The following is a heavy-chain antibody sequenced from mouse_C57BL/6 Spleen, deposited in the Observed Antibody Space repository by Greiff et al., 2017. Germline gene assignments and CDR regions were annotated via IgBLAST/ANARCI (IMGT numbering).Heavy chain of an antibody. CDR1: GYAFSSYW. D-gene: IGHD1-1*01. J-gene: IGHJ4*01. CDR2: IYPGDGDT. V-gene: IGHV1-80*01. CDR3: ARGGITTVASMDY. Sequence: QVQLKQSGAELVKPGASVKISCKASGYAFSSYWMNWVKQRPGKGLEWIGQIYPGDGDTNYNGKFKGKATLTADKSSSTAYMQLSSLTSEDSAVYFCARGGITTVASMDYWGQGTSVTVSS.